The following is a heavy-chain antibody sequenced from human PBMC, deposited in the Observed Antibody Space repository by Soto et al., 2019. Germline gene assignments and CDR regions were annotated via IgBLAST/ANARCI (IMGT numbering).Heavy chain of an antibody. CDR2: IYYSGST. CDR1: GGSISSYY. V-gene: IGHV4-59*01. CDR3: ARDDEDHFDY. D-gene: IGHD2-15*01. Sequence: SETLSLTCTVSGGSISSYYWSWIRQPPGKGLEWIGYIYYSGSTNYNPSLKSRVTISVDTSKNQFSLKLSSVTAADTAVYYCARDDEDHFDYWGQGTLVTVSS. J-gene: IGHJ4*02.